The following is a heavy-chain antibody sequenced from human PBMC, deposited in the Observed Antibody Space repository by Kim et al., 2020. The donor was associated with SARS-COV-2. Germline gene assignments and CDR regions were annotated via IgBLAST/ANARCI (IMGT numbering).Heavy chain of an antibody. CDR1: GGSISSSSYY. CDR3: ASPGNCSSTSCQYFQH. Sequence: SETLSLTCTVSGGSISSSSYYWGWIRQPPGKGLEWIGSIYYSGSTYYNPSLKSRGTISVDTSKNQFSLKLSSVTAADTAVYYCASPGNCSSTSCQYFQHWGQGTLVTVSS. D-gene: IGHD2-2*01. V-gene: IGHV4-39*01. CDR2: IYYSGST. J-gene: IGHJ1*01.